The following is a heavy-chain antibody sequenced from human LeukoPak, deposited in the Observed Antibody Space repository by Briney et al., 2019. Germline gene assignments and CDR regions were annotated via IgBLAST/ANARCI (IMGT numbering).Heavy chain of an antibody. CDR2: SSAYNGNT. J-gene: IGHJ4*02. CDR1: GYTFTSYG. D-gene: IGHD3-10*01. V-gene: IGHV1-18*01. CDR3: ARVAYYYGSGNLGAY. Sequence: ASVKVPCKASGYTFTSYGISWVRQAPGQGLEWMGWSSAYNGNTNYAQKLQGRVTMTTDTSTSTAYMELRSLRSDDTAVYYCARVAYYYGSGNLGAYWGQGTLVTVSS.